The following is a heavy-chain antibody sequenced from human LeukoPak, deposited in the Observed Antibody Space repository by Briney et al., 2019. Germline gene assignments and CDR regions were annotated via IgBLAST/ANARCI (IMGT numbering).Heavy chain of an antibody. J-gene: IGHJ6*03. Sequence: SETLSLTCAVYGGSFSDYDWSWIRQTPGKGLEWIGEINHSGSTNYNPSLKSRVTISVDTSKNQLSLRLTSMTAADTAVYYCARLQKWPVRPGVVYYYMDVWDKGSTVTISS. CDR2: INHSGST. D-gene: IGHD3-3*01. V-gene: IGHV4-34*01. CDR1: GGSFSDYD. CDR3: ARLQKWPVRPGVVYYYMDV.